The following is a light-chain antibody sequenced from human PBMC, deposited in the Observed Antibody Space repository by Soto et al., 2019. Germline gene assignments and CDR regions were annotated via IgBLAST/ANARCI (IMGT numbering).Light chain of an antibody. Sequence: IVLTQSPATLSVSPGERATLSCRASQAVGSNLAWYQQRPGQAPRLLIYDASTRATGIPHRFSGGGSGTDFTLTISSLQSDDFAVYYCQRFNKWPHMPAFGGGTKLAIK. CDR3: QRFNKWPHMPA. CDR1: QAVGSN. V-gene: IGKV3-15*01. J-gene: IGKJ4*01. CDR2: DAS.